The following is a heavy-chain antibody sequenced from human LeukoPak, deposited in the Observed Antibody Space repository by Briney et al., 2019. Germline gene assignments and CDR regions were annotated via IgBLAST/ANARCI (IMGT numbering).Heavy chain of an antibody. Sequence: SVKVSSKASGGTFSSYAISWVRQAPGQGLEWMGGIIPIFGTANYAQKFQGRVTITADESTSTAYMELSSLRSEDTAVYYCAREYGSGSYYITDAFDIWGQGTMVTVSS. CDR3: AREYGSGSYYITDAFDI. CDR2: IIPIFGTA. CDR1: GGTFSSYA. D-gene: IGHD3-10*01. V-gene: IGHV1-69*13. J-gene: IGHJ3*02.